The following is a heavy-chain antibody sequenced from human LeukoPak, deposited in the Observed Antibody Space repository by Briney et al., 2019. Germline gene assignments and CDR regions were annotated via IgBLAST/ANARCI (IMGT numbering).Heavy chain of an antibody. V-gene: IGHV3-66*01. CDR2: IYLDGRA. J-gene: IGHJ4*02. CDR1: GFAVSSKY. D-gene: IGHD5-24*01. CDR3: ARDAETSLAN. Sequence: GGSLRLSCAASGFAVSSKYMNWVRQAPGKGLEWVTVIYLDGRADYADSVKGRSTISSDNSKNTVYLQMNSLKDEDTAVYYCARDAETSLANWGQGTLVTVSP.